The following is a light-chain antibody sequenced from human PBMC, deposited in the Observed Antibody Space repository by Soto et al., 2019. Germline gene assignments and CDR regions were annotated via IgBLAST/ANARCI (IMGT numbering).Light chain of an antibody. CDR1: SSDIGIYNY. CDR2: DLT. Sequence: QSALTQPASVSGSPGQSITISCTGSSSDIGIYNYVSWYQHHPGKAPKLIIYDLTNRPSGVSDRFSGSKSGNMASLTISGLQPEDEAEYHCSSYTATYTVFGGGTKLTVL. CDR3: SSYTATYTV. V-gene: IGLV2-14*01. J-gene: IGLJ2*01.